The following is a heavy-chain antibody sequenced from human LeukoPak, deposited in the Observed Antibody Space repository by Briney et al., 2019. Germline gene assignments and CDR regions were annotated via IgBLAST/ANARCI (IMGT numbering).Heavy chain of an antibody. CDR2: ISGGGGTT. J-gene: IGHJ4*02. CDR3: ARRTAGYNYGY. V-gene: IGHV3-23*01. D-gene: IGHD5-18*01. CDR1: GFTFSSYI. Sequence: GGSLRLSCAASGFTFSSYIMSWIRQAPGKGLEWVSAISGGGGTTYYADYVKGRFTISRDNSKNTLYLQMNSLRAEDTAVHYCARRTAGYNYGYWGQGTLVTVSS.